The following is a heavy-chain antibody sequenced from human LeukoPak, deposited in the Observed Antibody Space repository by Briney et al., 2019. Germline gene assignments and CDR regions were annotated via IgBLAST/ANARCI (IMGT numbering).Heavy chain of an antibody. CDR1: GGSSSSSRYF. J-gene: IGHJ4*02. CDR3: ARATRDGYNYFDY. CDR2: IFYSGST. Sequence: PSETLSLTCTVSGGSSSSSRYFWGWIRQPPGKGLEWIGNIFYSGSTYYNPSLKGRVTISVDTSKNQFSLKLSSVTAADTAVYYCARATRDGYNYFDYWGQGTLVTVSS. D-gene: IGHD5-24*01. V-gene: IGHV4-39*01.